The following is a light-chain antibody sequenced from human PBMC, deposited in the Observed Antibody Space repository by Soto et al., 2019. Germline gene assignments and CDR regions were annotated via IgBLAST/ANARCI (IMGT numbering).Light chain of an antibody. J-gene: IGKJ5*01. V-gene: IGKV3D-15*01. Sequence: EIVMTQPPATLSLSPGETATLSCRASQSVHSNLAWFQQHPGQAPRLLIYDASNRATGIPARFSGSGSGTDFTLTISGLQSEDSAVYYCQQYNDRPPITFGQGTRLEIK. CDR1: QSVHSN. CDR3: QQYNDRPPIT. CDR2: DAS.